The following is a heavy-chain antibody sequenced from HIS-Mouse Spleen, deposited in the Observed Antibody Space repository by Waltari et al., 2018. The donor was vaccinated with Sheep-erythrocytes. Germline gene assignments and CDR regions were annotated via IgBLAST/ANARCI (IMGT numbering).Heavy chain of an antibody. CDR2: NSWNRGSI. J-gene: IGHJ4*02. CDR1: GFSFDDYA. Sequence: EVQLVESGGGLVQPGRSLRLSCAASGFSFDDYAMHWVRQAPGKGIGWVLVNSWNRGSIGDAESVTGRLTISRDNAKNSLYLQMNSLRAEDTALYYCAKDISRNIVVVPAAVGDYWGQGTLVTVSS. V-gene: IGHV3-9*01. CDR3: AKDISRNIVVVPAAVGDY. D-gene: IGHD2-2*01.